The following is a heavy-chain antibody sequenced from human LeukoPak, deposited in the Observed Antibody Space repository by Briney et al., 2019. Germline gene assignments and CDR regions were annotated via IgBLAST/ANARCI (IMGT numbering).Heavy chain of an antibody. CDR3: AKKIGTGPGHNWFDP. CDR2: ISDSGDNT. V-gene: IGHV3-23*01. Sequence: AGGSLRLSCAASGFNFGSYYMTWVRQAPGKGLEWVSVISDSGDNTYYADSVKGRFTVSRDNSRDTLYLQMNSLRAEDTALYYCAKKIGTGPGHNWFDPWGQGILVTVSS. D-gene: IGHD2-8*02. CDR1: GFNFGSYY. J-gene: IGHJ5*02.